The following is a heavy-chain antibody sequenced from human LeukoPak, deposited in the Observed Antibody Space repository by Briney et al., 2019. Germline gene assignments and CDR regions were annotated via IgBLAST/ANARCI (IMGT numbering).Heavy chain of an antibody. J-gene: IGHJ4*02. V-gene: IGHV1-2*02. CDR3: AREQIGYCSGGSCYSSQVQDFDY. CDR1: GYTFTGYY. Sequence: GASVKVSCKASGYTFTGYYMHWVRQAPGQGLEWMGWINPNSGGTNYAQKFQGRATMTRDTSISTAYMELSRLRSDDTAVYYCAREQIGYCSGGSCYSSQVQDFDYWGQGTLVTVSS. CDR2: INPNSGGT. D-gene: IGHD2-15*01.